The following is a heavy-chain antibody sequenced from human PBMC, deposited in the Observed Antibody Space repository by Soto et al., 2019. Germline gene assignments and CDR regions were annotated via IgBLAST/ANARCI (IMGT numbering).Heavy chain of an antibody. D-gene: IGHD4-17*01. CDR3: AREGTVTLFDY. Sequence: QVQLVQSGAEEKKPGASVKVSCKASGYTFTSYAMHWVRQAPGQRLEWMGWINAGNGNTKYSQKFQGRVTITRDTSASTAYMELGSLRSEDTAVYYCAREGTVTLFDYWGQGTLVTVSS. CDR1: GYTFTSYA. J-gene: IGHJ4*02. CDR2: INAGNGNT. V-gene: IGHV1-3*05.